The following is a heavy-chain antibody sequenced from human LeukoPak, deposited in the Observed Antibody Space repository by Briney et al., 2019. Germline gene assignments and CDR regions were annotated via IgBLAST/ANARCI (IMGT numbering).Heavy chain of an antibody. J-gene: IGHJ4*02. CDR3: ASIYYDSTRYYFDY. V-gene: IGHV1-2*02. D-gene: IGHD3-22*01. Sequence: WASVKVSCKASGYTFTGYYMHWVRQAPGQGLGWMGWINPNSGGTNYAQKFQGRVTMTRDTSISTAYMELSRLRSDDTAVYYCASIYYDSTRYYFDYWGQGTLVTVSS. CDR2: INPNSGGT. CDR1: GYTFTGYY.